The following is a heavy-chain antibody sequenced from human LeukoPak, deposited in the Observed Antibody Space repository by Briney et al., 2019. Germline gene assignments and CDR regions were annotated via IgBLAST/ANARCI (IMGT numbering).Heavy chain of an antibody. CDR1: GGSITGYY. CDR3: ARDRSYSRSYSFDY. J-gene: IGHJ4*02. CDR2: IYYSGST. V-gene: IGHV4-59*12. Sequence: SETLSLTCAVYGGSITGYYWSWIRQPPGKGLEWIGYIYYSGSTNYNPSLKSRVTISVDTSKNQFSLKLSSVTAADTAVYYCARDRSYSRSYSFDYWGQGILVTVS. D-gene: IGHD1-26*01.